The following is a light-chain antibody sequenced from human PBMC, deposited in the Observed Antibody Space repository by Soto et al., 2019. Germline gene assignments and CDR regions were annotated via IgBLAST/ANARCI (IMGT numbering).Light chain of an antibody. V-gene: IGLV2-23*01. Sequence: QSVLTQPASVSGSPGQSITISCTGTSSDVGLYNLVSWYQQLPGKAPQLIIYEDNERPSVISDRFSGSKSGNTASLTISGLQDEDEADYYCCAYVGSSILMFGGGTKVTVL. CDR1: SSDVGLYNL. J-gene: IGLJ3*02. CDR3: CAYVGSSILM. CDR2: EDN.